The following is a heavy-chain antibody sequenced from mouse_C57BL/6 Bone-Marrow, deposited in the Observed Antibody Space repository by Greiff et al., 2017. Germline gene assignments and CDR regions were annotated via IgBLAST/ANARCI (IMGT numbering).Heavy chain of an antibody. CDR1: GYTFTDYY. D-gene: IGHD1-1*01. Sequence: VKLQQSGAELVRPGASVKLSCKASGYTFTDYYINWVKQRPGQGLEWIARIYPGSGNTYYNEKFKGKATLTAEKSSNTAYMQLSSLTSEDSAVYFCARSFGYYGPYWYFDVWGTGTTVTVSS. J-gene: IGHJ1*03. CDR3: ARSFGYYGPYWYFDV. CDR2: IYPGSGNT. V-gene: IGHV1-76*01.